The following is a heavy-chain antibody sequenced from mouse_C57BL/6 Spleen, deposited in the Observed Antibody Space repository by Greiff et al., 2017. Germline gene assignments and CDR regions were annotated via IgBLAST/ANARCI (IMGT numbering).Heavy chain of an antibody. V-gene: IGHV5-17*01. Sequence: DVKLVESGGGLVKPGGSLKLSCAASGFTFSDYGMHWVRQAPEKGLEWVAYISSGSSTIYYADTVKGRFTISRDNAKNTLFLQMTSLRSEDTAMYYCAREDGNYVFAYWGQGTLVTVSA. D-gene: IGHD2-1*01. CDR2: ISSGSSTI. J-gene: IGHJ3*01. CDR1: GFTFSDYG. CDR3: AREDGNYVFAY.